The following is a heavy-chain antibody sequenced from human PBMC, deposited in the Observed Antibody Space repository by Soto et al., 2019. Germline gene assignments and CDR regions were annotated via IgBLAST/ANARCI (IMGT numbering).Heavy chain of an antibody. CDR3: ARDAGDDYKDFDY. CDR2: IYYSGST. CDR1: GGSISSGGYY. V-gene: IGHV4-31*03. Sequence: PSETLSLTCTVSGGSISSGGYYWSWIRQHPGKGLEWIGYIYYSGSTYYNPSLKSRVTISVDTSKNQFSLKLSSVTAAATTVYIGARDAGDDYKDFDYWGQGTLVTVSS. J-gene: IGHJ4*02. D-gene: IGHD4-4*01.